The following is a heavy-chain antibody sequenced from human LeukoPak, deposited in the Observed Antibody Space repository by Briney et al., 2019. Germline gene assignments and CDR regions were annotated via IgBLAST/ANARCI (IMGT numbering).Heavy chain of an antibody. CDR1: GYTFTTYY. Sequence: ASVKVSCKASGYTFTTYYRHWVRQAPGQGLEWMGIINPSGGSTSYAQKFQGRVTMTRDMSTSTVYMELSSLRSEDTAVYYCARDLTMVRGVINWGYYYYMDVWGKGTTVTVSS. J-gene: IGHJ6*03. D-gene: IGHD3-10*01. CDR2: INPSGGST. V-gene: IGHV1-46*01. CDR3: ARDLTMVRGVINWGYYYYMDV.